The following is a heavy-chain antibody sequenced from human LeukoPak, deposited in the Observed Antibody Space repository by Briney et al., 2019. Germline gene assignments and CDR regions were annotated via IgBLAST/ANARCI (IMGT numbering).Heavy chain of an antibody. J-gene: IGHJ4*02. CDR2: IYYSGST. CDR3: ARVVGATYVDY. CDR1: GGSISSSSYY. V-gene: IGHV4-39*07. D-gene: IGHD1-26*01. Sequence: KPSETLSLTCTVSGGSISSSSYYWGWIRQPPGKGLEWIGSIYYSGSTYYNPSLKSRVTISVDTSKNQFSLKLSSVTAADTAVYYCARVVGATYVDYWGQGTLVTVSS.